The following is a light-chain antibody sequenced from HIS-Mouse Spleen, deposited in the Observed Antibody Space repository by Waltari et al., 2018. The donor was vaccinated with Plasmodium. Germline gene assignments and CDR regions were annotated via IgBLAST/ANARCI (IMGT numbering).Light chain of an antibody. V-gene: IGKV3-15*01. CDR1: QSVSSN. CDR3: QQYNNWSFT. CDR2: GAS. J-gene: IGKJ3*01. Sequence: EIVMTQSPATLSVSTGERAPLSCGASQSVSSNLAWYQQKPGQAPRLLIYGASTRATGIPARFSGSGSGTEFTLTISSLQSEDFAVYYCQQYNNWSFTFGPGTKVDIK.